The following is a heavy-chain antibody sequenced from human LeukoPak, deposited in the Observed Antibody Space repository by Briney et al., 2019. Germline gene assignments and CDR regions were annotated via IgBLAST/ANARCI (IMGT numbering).Heavy chain of an antibody. J-gene: IGHJ5*02. CDR2: IYYSGST. V-gene: IGHV4-59*08. Sequence: SETLSLTCTVSGGSISSYYWSWIRQPPGKGLEWIGYIYYSGSTNYNPSLKSRVTISVDTSKNQFSLKLSSVTAADTAVYYCXXXXSTSWRNWFDPWGQGTLVTVSS. CDR1: GGSISSYY. CDR3: XXXXSTSWRNWFDP. D-gene: IGHD2-2*01.